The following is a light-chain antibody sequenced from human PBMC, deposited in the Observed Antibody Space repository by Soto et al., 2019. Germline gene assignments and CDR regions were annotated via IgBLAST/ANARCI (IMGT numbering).Light chain of an antibody. CDR3: CSYVGSSILM. J-gene: IGLJ3*02. CDR2: EVN. V-gene: IGLV2-23*02. CDR1: SCDVGLYNL. Sequence: QSALTQPASVSGSPGQSITISCTGTSCDVGLYNLVSWYQQLPGKAPKLIIYEVNERPSGISDRFSGSKSGNTASLTISGHHDEDEADYYCCSYVGSSILMFGGGTKLTVL.